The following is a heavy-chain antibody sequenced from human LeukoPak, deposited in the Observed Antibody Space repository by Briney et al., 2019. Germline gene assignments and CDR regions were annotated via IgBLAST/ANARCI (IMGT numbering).Heavy chain of an antibody. CDR3: ARVSYCGGDCYSLYYDSSGYYPLDY. D-gene: IGHD3-22*01. CDR1: GFTFSTYW. J-gene: IGHJ4*02. CDR2: ISSSSSYI. V-gene: IGHV3-21*01. Sequence: GGSLRLSCAASGFTFSTYWMSWVRRAPGKGLEWVSSISSSSSYIYYADSVKGRFTISRDNAKNSLYLQMNSLRAEDTAVYYCARVSYCGGDCYSLYYDSSGYYPLDYWGQGTLVTVSS.